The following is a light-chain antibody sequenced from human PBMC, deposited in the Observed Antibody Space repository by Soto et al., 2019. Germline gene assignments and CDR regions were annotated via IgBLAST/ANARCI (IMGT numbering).Light chain of an antibody. CDR2: GAS. Sequence: EIVLTQSPGTLSLSPGERATLSCRARQRVSSGYLAWYHQKPGQSPRLLIYGASNRATDIPDRFSGRGSGTDFTLTISRLEPEDFAGYCCQQYGSSPPSSTFGQVTRLEI. CDR1: QRVSSGY. CDR3: QQYGSSPPSST. V-gene: IGKV3-20*01. J-gene: IGKJ5*01.